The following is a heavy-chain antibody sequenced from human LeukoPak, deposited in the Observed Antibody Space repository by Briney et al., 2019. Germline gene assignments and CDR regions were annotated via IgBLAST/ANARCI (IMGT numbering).Heavy chain of an antibody. D-gene: IGHD6-13*01. CDR1: GGSITNY. J-gene: IGHJ4*02. CDR2: IYSSGTT. V-gene: IGHV4-4*07. CDR3: ACGIAAAGWLYFDY. Sequence: SETLSLTCTVSGGSITNYWSWLRQPAGKGLEWIGRIYSSGTTNYNPSLKSRVTMSNTSKTQFSLKLSSVTAADTAVYFCACGIAAAGWLYFDYWGQGSLVTVSS.